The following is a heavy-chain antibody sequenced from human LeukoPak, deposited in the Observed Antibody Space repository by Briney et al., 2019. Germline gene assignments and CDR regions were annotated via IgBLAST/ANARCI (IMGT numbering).Heavy chain of an antibody. J-gene: IGHJ3*02. D-gene: IGHD1-20*01. V-gene: IGHV4-61*02. CDR3: ARNRYNWNDGAFDI. Sequence: SETLSLTCTVSGGSISSGSYYWSWIRQPAGKGLEWIGRIYTSGSTNYNPSLKSRVTISVDTSKNQFSLKLSSVTAADTAVYYCARNRYNWNDGAFDIWGQGTMVTVSS. CDR1: GGSISSGSYY. CDR2: IYTSGST.